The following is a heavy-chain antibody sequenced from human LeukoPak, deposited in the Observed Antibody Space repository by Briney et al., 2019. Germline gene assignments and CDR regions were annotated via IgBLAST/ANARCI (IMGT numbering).Heavy chain of an antibody. V-gene: IGHV3-23*01. D-gene: IGHD3-22*01. CDR2: ISGSGGST. CDR1: GFTFSSYA. Sequence: PGGSLRLSCAASGFTFSSYAMSWVRQAPGKGLEWVSAISGSGGSTYLADSVRGRFTISRDNSRNTLYLQMNSVRADDTAVYYCAKDPGYYYDNSGYSDFWGQGTLVTASS. CDR3: AKDPGYYYDNSGYSDF. J-gene: IGHJ4*02.